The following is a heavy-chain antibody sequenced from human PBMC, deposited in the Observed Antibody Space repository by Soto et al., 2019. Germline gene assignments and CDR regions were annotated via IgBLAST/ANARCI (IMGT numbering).Heavy chain of an antibody. CDR3: ARDQPYYELWSGYPMDV. J-gene: IGHJ6*02. V-gene: IGHV3-48*02. CDR2: ISSSSSTI. Sequence: GSLRLSCAAPGFTFSSYSMNWVRQAPGKGLEWVSYISSSSSTIYYADSVKGRFTISRDNAKNSLYLQMNSLRDEDTAVYYCARDQPYYELWSGYPMDVCGQWSTVLVSS. D-gene: IGHD3-3*01. CDR1: GFTFSSYS.